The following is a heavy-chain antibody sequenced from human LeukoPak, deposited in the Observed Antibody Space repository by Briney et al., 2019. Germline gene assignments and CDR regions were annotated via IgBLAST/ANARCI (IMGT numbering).Heavy chain of an antibody. CDR2: ISGSGGST. CDR3: ARDAGRIS. J-gene: IGHJ4*02. V-gene: IGHV3-23*01. Sequence: LTGGSLRLSCAASGFTFSSYAVSWVRQAPGEGLEWVSAISGSGGSTYYADSVKGRFTISRDNAKNSLYLQMNSLRAEDTAVYYCARDAGRISWGQGTLVTVSS. CDR1: GFTFSSYA.